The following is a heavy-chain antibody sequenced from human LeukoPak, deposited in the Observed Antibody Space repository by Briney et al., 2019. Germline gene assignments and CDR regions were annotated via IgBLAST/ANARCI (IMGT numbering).Heavy chain of an antibody. J-gene: IGHJ4*02. V-gene: IGHV4-34*01. CDR1: GGSFSGYY. CDR3: ARAKEYYDSSAGYFDY. D-gene: IGHD3-22*01. Sequence: SETLSLTCAVQGGSFSGYYWSWLRQPPGKGLEWIGEINHSGSTNYNPSLKSRVTISVDTSKNQFSLKLSSVTAADTAVYYCARAKEYYDSSAGYFDYWGQGTLVTVSS. CDR2: INHSGST.